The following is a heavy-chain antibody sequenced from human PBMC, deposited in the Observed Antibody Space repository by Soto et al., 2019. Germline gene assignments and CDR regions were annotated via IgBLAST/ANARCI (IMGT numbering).Heavy chain of an antibody. V-gene: IGHV1-8*01. CDR2: MNPNSGNT. CDR3: ARVPYTPNYYDYVWGSYRRYYYYYGMDV. CDR1: GYTFTSYD. D-gene: IGHD3-16*02. J-gene: IGHJ6*02. Sequence: GASVKVSCKASGYTFTSYDINWVRQATGQGLEWIGWMNPNSGNTGYAQKFQGRVTMTRNTSISTAYMELSSLRSEDTAVYYCARVPYTPNYYDYVWGSYRRYYYYYGMDVWGQGTTVTVSS.